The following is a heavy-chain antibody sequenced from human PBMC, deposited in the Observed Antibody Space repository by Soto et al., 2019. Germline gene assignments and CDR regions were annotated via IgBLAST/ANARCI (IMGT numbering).Heavy chain of an antibody. CDR1: GYTFTSYY. CDR2: INPSGGST. Sequence: ASVKVSCKASGYTFTSYYVHWVRQAPGQGLEWMGIINPSGGSTSYAQKFQGRVTMTRDTSTSTVYMELSSLRSEDTAVYYCARVTPLITPRTKGWFDPWGQGTLVTVSS. D-gene: IGHD1-20*01. J-gene: IGHJ5*02. V-gene: IGHV1-46*01. CDR3: ARVTPLITPRTKGWFDP.